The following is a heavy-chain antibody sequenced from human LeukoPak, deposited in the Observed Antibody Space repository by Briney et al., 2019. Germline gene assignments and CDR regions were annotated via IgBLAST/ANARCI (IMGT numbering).Heavy chain of an antibody. CDR2: ISAYNGNT. D-gene: IGHD1-1*01. Sequence: ASVKVSCKASGYTFTSYGISWVRQAPGQGLEWMGWISAYNGNTNYAQKLQGRVTMTTDTSTSTAYMELRSLRSDDTAVYYCAIDWYNWNDKNWFDPWGQGTLVTVSS. CDR1: GYTFTSYG. J-gene: IGHJ5*02. V-gene: IGHV1-18*01. CDR3: AIDWYNWNDKNWFDP.